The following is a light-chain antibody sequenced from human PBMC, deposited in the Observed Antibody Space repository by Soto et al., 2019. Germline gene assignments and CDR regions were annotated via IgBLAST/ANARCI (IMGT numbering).Light chain of an antibody. CDR3: SSYADTERI. CDR2: DVS. CDR1: STDVGGYNY. V-gene: IGLV2-11*01. J-gene: IGLJ2*01. Sequence: QSVLTQPRSVSGSPGQSVTISCTGSSTDVGGYNYVSWYQQHPGKAPKLIIYDVSKRPSGVPDRFSGSKSGNTASLTISGLQAEDEADYYCSSYADTERIFGGGTKLTVL.